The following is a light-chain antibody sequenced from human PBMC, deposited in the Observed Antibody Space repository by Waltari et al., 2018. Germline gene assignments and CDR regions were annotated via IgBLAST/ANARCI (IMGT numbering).Light chain of an antibody. V-gene: IGLV2-23*01. J-gene: IGLJ1*01. Sequence: QSALTQPASVSGSPGQSIPISCTGTSSVVGSYHPVSWYQQHPGKAPKLMIYEGSKRPSGVSNRFSGSKSGNTASLTISGLQAEDEADYFCSSYAGSSTLYVFGTGTKVTVL. CDR1: SSVVGSYHP. CDR2: EGS. CDR3: SSYAGSSTLYV.